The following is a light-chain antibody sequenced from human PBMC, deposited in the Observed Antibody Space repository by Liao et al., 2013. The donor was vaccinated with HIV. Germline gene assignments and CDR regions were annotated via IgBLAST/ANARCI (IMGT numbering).Light chain of an antibody. V-gene: IGLV3-1*01. CDR2: QDS. J-gene: IGLJ1*01. Sequence: SYDLTQPPSVSVSPGQTASISCSGHALGDKYASWYQQKPGQSPILVIYQDSKRPSGIPERFSGSNSGSTATLTISGTQAMDEADYYCLAWDSSTGVFGTGTKVTVL. CDR3: LAWDSSTGV. CDR1: ALGDKY.